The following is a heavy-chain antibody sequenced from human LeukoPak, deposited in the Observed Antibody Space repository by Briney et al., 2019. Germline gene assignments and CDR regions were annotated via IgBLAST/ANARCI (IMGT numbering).Heavy chain of an antibody. CDR2: IDPNIGGT. V-gene: IGHV1-2*02. CDR3: GSGSQYFFDY. CDR1: GYTFTGQF. Sequence: GASVKVSCKASGYTFTGQFMHWVRQAPGQGLECMGGIDPNIGGTNYAQSFQGRVTMTRDTSISTAYIEQTRLSTDEAAVYFCGSGSQYFFDYWGQGNLVTVSS. J-gene: IGHJ4*02. D-gene: IGHD1-26*01.